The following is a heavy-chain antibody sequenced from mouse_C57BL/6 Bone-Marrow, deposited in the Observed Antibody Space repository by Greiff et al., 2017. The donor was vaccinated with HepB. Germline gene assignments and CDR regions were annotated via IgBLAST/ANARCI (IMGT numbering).Heavy chain of an antibody. V-gene: IGHV5-12*01. D-gene: IGHD2-1*01. J-gene: IGHJ3*01. CDR3: ARSIYYGNSAWFAY. CDR2: ISNGGGST. Sequence: EVKLMESGGGLVQPGGSLKLSCAASGFTFSDYYMYWVRQTPEKRLEWVAYISNGGGSTYYPDTVKGRFTISRDNAKNTLYLQMSRLKSEDTAMYYCARSIYYGNSAWFAYWGQGTLVTVSA. CDR1: GFTFSDYY.